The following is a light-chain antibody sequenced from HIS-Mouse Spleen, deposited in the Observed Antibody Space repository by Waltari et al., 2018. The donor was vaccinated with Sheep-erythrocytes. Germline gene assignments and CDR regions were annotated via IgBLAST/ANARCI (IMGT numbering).Light chain of an antibody. V-gene: IGKV3-20*01. Sequence: EIVLTQSPGTLPFSPGERATLPCRASQSVNSSYLAWYQQKPRQAPRLRIYGASSRATGIPDRFSGSGSGTDFALTISRLERDDFAVYYCQQYGSSPLFTFGPGTKVDIK. CDR2: GAS. J-gene: IGKJ3*01. CDR1: QSVNSSY. CDR3: QQYGSSPLFT.